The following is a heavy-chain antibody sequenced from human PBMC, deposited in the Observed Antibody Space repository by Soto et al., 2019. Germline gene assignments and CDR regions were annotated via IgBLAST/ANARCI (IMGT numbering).Heavy chain of an antibody. CDR3: ARGGYDFWSAKDLDY. Sequence: EVQLVESGGGLVQPGGSLRLSCAASGFTFSSYWMHWVRQAPGKGLVWVSRINSDGSSTSYADSVKGRFTISRDNAKNALYLQMNSLRAEDTAVYYCARGGYDFWSAKDLDYWGQGTLVTVSS. D-gene: IGHD3-3*01. V-gene: IGHV3-74*01. CDR2: INSDGSST. J-gene: IGHJ4*02. CDR1: GFTFSSYW.